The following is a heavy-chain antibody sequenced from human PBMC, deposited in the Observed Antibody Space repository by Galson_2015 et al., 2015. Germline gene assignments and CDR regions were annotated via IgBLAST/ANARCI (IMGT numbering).Heavy chain of an antibody. J-gene: IGHJ4*02. CDR2: VNAGNDVK. CDR3: ARGFGPGAYFQP. Sequence: CTAFGYIFPDHAIRWVRQAPGQRPEWMGWVNAGNDVKKYSKNFKDGVTISRDASAATAYMEMRSLTSEDTAVYYCARGFGPGAYFQPWGQGTLVTVSS. V-gene: IGHV1-3*01. D-gene: IGHD3-16*01. CDR1: GYIFPDHA.